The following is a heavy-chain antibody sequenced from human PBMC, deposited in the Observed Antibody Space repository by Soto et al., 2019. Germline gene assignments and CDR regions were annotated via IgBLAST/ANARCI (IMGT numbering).Heavy chain of an antibody. CDR1: GDCLTHNHW. D-gene: IGHD3-16*01. CDR2: IYHTGIA. CDR3: VSKLGPYYYGLDV. J-gene: IGHJ6*02. Sequence: SGRLAPTFAVCGDCLTHNHWWSWVRQPPGKGPELIGEIYHTGIANYNPSLESRVAFSVDKSKIQFSLSLTSVTAADTAVYYCVSKLGPYYYGLDVWGQGTTVTVSS. V-gene: IGHV4-4*02.